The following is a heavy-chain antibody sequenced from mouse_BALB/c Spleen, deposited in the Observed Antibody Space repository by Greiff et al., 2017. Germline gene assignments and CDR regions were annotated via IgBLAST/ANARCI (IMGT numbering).Heavy chain of an antibody. V-gene: IGHV3-2*02. J-gene: IGHJ1*01. CDR1: GYSITSDYA. CDR2: ISYSGST. Sequence: EVKLMESGPGLVKPSQSLSLTCTVTGYSITSDYAWNWIRQFPGNKLEWMGYISYSGSTSYNPSLKSRISITRDTSKNQFFLQLNSVTTEDTATYYCARWGGNYWYFDVWGAGTTVTVSS. CDR3: ARWGGNYWYFDV. D-gene: IGHD2-1*01.